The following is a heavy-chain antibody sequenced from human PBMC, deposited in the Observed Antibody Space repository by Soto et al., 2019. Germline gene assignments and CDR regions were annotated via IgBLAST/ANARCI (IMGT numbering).Heavy chain of an antibody. Sequence: GGSLRLSCAASGFTFSSYSMNWVRQAPGKGLEWVSSISSSSSYIYYADSVKGRFTISRDNAKNSLYLQMNSLRAEDTAVYYCARDSPTTVTTFGEFDAFDIWGQGTMVTVSS. CDR1: GFTFSSYS. CDR2: ISSSSSYI. V-gene: IGHV3-21*01. CDR3: ARDSPTTVTTFGEFDAFDI. D-gene: IGHD4-17*01. J-gene: IGHJ3*02.